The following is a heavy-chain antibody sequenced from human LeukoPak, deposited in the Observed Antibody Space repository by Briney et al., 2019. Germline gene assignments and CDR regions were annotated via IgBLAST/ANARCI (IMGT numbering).Heavy chain of an antibody. D-gene: IGHD6-19*01. V-gene: IGHV4-34*01. CDR3: ARDLVRQWLVGNAFDI. CDR1: GGSFSAYY. CDR2: INHSGST. Sequence: SETLSLTCAVYGGSFSAYYWSWIRQPPGKGLEWIGEINHSGSTNYNPSLKSRVTISVDTSKNQFSLKLSSVTAADTAVYYCARDLVRQWLVGNAFDIWGQGTMVTVSS. J-gene: IGHJ3*02.